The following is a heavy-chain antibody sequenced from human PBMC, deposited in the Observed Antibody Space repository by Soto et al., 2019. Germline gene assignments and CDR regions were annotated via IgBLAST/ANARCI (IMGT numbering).Heavy chain of an antibody. CDR1: VGSVSSSSYY. V-gene: IGHV4-39*01. D-gene: IGHD3-3*01. J-gene: IGHJ5*02. Sequence: PSETLSLTCTVSVGSVSSSSYYWGWIRQPPGKGLEWIGSIYYSGSTYYNPSLKSRVTISVDTSKNQFSLKLSSVTAADTAVYYCASGDQETYYDFWSGYKTNWFDPWGQGTLVTVSS. CDR2: IYYSGST. CDR3: ASGDQETYYDFWSGYKTNWFDP.